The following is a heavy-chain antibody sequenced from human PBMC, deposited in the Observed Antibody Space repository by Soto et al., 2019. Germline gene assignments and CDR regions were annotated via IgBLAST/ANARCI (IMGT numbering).Heavy chain of an antibody. J-gene: IGHJ6*02. CDR3: AREQSVGWLHGEGMDV. D-gene: IGHD1-26*01. CDR1: GGTFSSYA. CDR2: IIPIFGTA. Sequence: QVQLVQSGAEVKKPGSSVKVSCKASGGTFSSYAISWVRQAPGQGLEWMGGIIPIFGTANYAQKFQGRVTITADNSTSTDYMELSSLRSEDTAVYYCAREQSVGWLHGEGMDVWGQGTTVTVSS. V-gene: IGHV1-69*06.